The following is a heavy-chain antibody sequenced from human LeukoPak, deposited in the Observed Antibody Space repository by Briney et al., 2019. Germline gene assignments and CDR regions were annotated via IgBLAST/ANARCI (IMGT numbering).Heavy chain of an antibody. D-gene: IGHD2-2*01. CDR1: GYTFTTYT. Sequence: ASVKVSCKASGYTFTTYTIHWVRQAPEQRLEWMGWISAGNGNTKYSQKFQGRVTITRDTYASTAYMELSSLRSEDTAVYYCARQLPYLQFDHWGQGTLVTVSS. CDR2: ISAGNGNT. V-gene: IGHV1-3*01. J-gene: IGHJ4*02. CDR3: ARQLPYLQFDH.